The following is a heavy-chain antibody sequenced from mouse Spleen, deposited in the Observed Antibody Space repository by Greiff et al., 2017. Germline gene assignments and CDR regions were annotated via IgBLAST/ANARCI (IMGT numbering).Heavy chain of an antibody. D-gene: IGHD1-1*01. J-gene: IGHJ2*01. CDR1: GYTFTSYW. Sequence: QVQLQQSGAELVKPGASVKLSCKASGYTFTSYWMQWVKQRPGQGLEWIGEIDPSDSYTNYNQKFKGKATLTVDTSSSTAYMQLSSLTSEDSAVYYCARVDYYGSSDYWGQGTTLTVSS. CDR3: ARVDYYGSSDY. V-gene: IGHV1-50*01. CDR2: IDPSDSYT.